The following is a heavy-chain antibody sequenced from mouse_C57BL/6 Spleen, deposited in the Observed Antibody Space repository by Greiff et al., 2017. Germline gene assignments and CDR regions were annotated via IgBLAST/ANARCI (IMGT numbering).Heavy chain of an antibody. Sequence: VMLVESGGGLVKPGGSLKLSCAASGFTFSSYAMSWVRQTPEKRLEWVATISDGGSYTYYPDNVKGRFTISRDNAKNNLYLQMSHLKSEDTAMYYCARRGTGTGYFDYWGQGTTLTVSS. J-gene: IGHJ2*01. V-gene: IGHV5-4*03. D-gene: IGHD4-1*01. CDR1: GFTFSSYA. CDR2: ISDGGSYT. CDR3: ARRGTGTGYFDY.